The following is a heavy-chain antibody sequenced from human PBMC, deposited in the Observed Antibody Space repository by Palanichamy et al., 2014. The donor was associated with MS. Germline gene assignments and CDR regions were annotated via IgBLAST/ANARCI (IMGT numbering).Heavy chain of an antibody. CDR3: ANHKENYFDSSGHC. V-gene: IGHV3-23*01. Sequence: EVQLLESGGGLVQPGGSLRLSCAASGFTFSSYAMSWVRQAPGKGLECVSSISGSGGSTDYADSVKGRFTISRDNSKATLYLQMNSLRAEDTAVYYCANHKENYFDSSGHCWGQGTLVTVSS. J-gene: IGHJ4*02. CDR1: GFTFSSYA. CDR2: ISGSGGST. D-gene: IGHD3-22*01.